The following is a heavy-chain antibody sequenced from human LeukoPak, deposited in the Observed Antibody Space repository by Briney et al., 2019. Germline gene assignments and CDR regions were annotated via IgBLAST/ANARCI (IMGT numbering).Heavy chain of an antibody. CDR3: AKGHTTIFGVVIRNYYYMDV. Sequence: QPGGSLRLSCAASGFTFSSFWMNWVRQAPGKGLEWVANIKQDGSEKYYVDSVKGRFTISRDNAKNSLYLQMNSLRAEDTAVYYCAKGHTTIFGVVIRNYYYMDVWGKGTTVTVSS. D-gene: IGHD3-3*01. CDR2: IKQDGSEK. CDR1: GFTFSSFW. J-gene: IGHJ6*03. V-gene: IGHV3-7*03.